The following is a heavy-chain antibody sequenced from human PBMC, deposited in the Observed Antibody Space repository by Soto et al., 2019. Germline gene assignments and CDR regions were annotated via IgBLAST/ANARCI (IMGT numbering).Heavy chain of an antibody. J-gene: IGHJ1*01. V-gene: IGHV3-74*01. Sequence: VQLVESGGGLVQPGGSLRLSCAASGFSFSSYWMHWVRHAPGKGLVWVSRINSDGSSTTYADSVKGRFTISRDNAKNTLYLQMNSLTPEDTAVYYCAHGGPAATSYFQHWGQGTLVTVSS. CDR2: INSDGSST. CDR1: GFSFSSYW. D-gene: IGHD2-2*01. CDR3: AHGGPAATSYFQH.